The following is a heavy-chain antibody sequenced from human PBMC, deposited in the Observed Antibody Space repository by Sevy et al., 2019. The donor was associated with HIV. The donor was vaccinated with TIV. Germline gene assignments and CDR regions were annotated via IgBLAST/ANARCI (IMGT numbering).Heavy chain of an antibody. CDR3: ARKYFDWLFDY. D-gene: IGHD3-9*01. CDR2: IDPNSGGT. CDR1: GYTFTDYY. Sequence: ASVKVSCKTSGYTFTDYYIHWVRQVPGQGLEWMGWIDPNSGGTKYAQNFQGRVTVTRDTSISTVYMELSGLRSDDTAVYYCARKYFDWLFDYWGQGTQVTVSS. J-gene: IGHJ4*02. V-gene: IGHV1-2*02.